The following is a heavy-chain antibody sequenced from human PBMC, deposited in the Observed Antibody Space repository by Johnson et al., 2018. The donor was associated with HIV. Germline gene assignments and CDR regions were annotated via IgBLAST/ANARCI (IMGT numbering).Heavy chain of an antibody. CDR3: ARVRAGRENAFDI. D-gene: IGHD1-26*01. Sequence: HVQLVESGGGVVQPGRSLRLSCAASGFTFSRYGMHWVRQVQGKGMEWVAVISYDGNNDYYADSVKGRFTISTDNAKNSLYLQMNSLRPEDTAVYYCARVRAGRENAFDIWGQGTMVTVSS. J-gene: IGHJ3*02. V-gene: IGHV3-30*03. CDR2: ISYDGNND. CDR1: GFTFSRYG.